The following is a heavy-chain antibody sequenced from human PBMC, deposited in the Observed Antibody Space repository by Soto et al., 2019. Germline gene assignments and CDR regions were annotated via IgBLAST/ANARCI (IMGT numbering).Heavy chain of an antibody. J-gene: IGHJ3*01. Sequence: GGSLRLSCAASGFTFSTYAMSWVRQAPGKGLEWVSAISAGGGSTYYTDSVNGRFTISRDSGKNMLYLQMNSLRTEDTAVYYCAHPRGYGVFDAYDFWGQGAMVTVSS. CDR1: GFTFSTYA. CDR3: AHPRGYGVFDAYDF. CDR2: ISAGGGST. D-gene: IGHD4-17*01. V-gene: IGHV3-23*01.